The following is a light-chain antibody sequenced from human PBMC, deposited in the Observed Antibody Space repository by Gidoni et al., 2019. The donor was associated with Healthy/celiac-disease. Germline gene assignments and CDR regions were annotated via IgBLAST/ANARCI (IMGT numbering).Light chain of an antibody. Sequence: DSVMTQSPDSLAVSLGERATINCKSSQSVLYSSNNKNYLAWYQQKPGQPPKLLIYWASTRESGVPDRFSGSGSGKDFTLTISSLQAEDVAVYYCQQYYSTPLTFGQGTKVEIK. J-gene: IGKJ1*01. V-gene: IGKV4-1*01. CDR2: WAS. CDR1: QSVLYSSNNKNY. CDR3: QQYYSTPLT.